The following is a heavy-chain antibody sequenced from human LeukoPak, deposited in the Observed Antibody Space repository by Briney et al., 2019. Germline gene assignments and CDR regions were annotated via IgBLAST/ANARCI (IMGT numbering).Heavy chain of an antibody. J-gene: IGHJ5*02. D-gene: IGHD6-13*01. CDR2: IIPIFGTA. V-gene: IGHV1-69*13. CDR1: GGTFSSYA. Sequence: SVKVSCKASGGTFSSYAISWVRQAPGQGLEWMGGIIPIFGTANYAQKFQGRVTITADESTSTAYMELSSLRSEDTAVYYCARDHLAAAAWWWFDPWGQGTLVTVSS. CDR3: ARDHLAAAAWWWFDP.